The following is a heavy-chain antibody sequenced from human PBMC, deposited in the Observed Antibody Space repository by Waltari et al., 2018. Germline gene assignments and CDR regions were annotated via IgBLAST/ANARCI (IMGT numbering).Heavy chain of an antibody. V-gene: IGHV3-7*01. CDR2: IKQDGSEK. CDR1: GFTFGSYW. Sequence: EVQLVESGGGLVQPGGSLRLSCAASGFTFGSYWMSWLRRAPGKGLEWVASIKQDGSEKYCVDSVKGRFTISRDNAKNSLYLQMNSLRADDTAVYYCARASDWSPNWFDPWGQGTLVTVSS. J-gene: IGHJ5*02. CDR3: ARASDWSPNWFDP. D-gene: IGHD6-19*01.